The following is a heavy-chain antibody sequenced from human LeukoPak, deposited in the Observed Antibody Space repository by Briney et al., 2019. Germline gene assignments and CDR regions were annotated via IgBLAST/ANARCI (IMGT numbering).Heavy chain of an antibody. CDR3: ARAPWYYYDSSGYYHFDY. Sequence: SETLSLTCTVSGGSISSYYWSWIRQPPGKGLEWIGYIYYSGSTNYNPSLKSRVTISVDTSKNQFSLKLSSVTAADTAVYYCARAPWYYYDSSGYYHFDYWGQGTLVTVSS. CDR2: IYYSGST. CDR1: GGSISSYY. J-gene: IGHJ4*02. V-gene: IGHV4-59*01. D-gene: IGHD3-22*01.